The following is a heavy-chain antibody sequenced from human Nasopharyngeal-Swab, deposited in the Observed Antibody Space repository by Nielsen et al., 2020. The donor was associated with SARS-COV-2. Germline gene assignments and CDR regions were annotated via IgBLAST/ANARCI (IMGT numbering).Heavy chain of an antibody. V-gene: IGHV1-69*01. CDR3: ARDPSGDYYYDSSGRPRHYFDY. Sequence: WVRQAPGQGLEWMGGIIPIFGTANYAQKFQGRVTITADESTSTAYMELSRLRSEDTAVYYCARDPSGDYYYDSSGRPRHYFDYWGQGTLVTVSS. CDR2: IIPIFGTA. D-gene: IGHD3-22*01. J-gene: IGHJ4*02.